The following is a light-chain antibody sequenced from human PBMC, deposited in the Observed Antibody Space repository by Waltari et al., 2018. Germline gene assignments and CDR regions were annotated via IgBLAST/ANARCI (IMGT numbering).Light chain of an antibody. J-gene: IGKJ1*01. CDR3: QQYSATPPT. V-gene: IGKV1-39*01. CDR1: ESIGRY. Sequence: DIQMTQSPSSLSASVGDRITITCRASESIGRYLNWYQQRPGKAPKLLIYAASTLQSGAPSRFSGSGPGTAFTLTISSLQAEDVAVYYCQQYSATPPTFGQGTKVEIK. CDR2: AAS.